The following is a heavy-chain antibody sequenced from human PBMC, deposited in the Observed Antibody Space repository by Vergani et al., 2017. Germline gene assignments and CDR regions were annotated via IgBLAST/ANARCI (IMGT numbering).Heavy chain of an antibody. CDR1: GFTFSSYA. CDR2: ISGSGGST. V-gene: IGHV3-23*01. Sequence: EVQLLESGGDLVQPGGSLRLSCAASGFTFSSYAMSWVRQAPGKGLEWVSAISGSGGSTYYADSVKVRFTISRDNSKNTLYLQMNSLRAEDTAVYYCAKPYCGGDCYHPDYWGQGTLVTVSS. J-gene: IGHJ4*02. D-gene: IGHD2-21*02. CDR3: AKPYCGGDCYHPDY.